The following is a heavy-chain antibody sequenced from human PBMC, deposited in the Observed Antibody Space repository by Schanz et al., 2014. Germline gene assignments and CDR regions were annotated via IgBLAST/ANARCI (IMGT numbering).Heavy chain of an antibody. CDR3: AREPLSGYNWFDP. V-gene: IGHV1-18*01. CDR2: ISVYNHNK. Sequence: QVQLVQSGPEVKKPGATVKVSCKASGYIFINSGISWVRQAPGQGLEWMGWISVYNHNKEYDQKFQGRVTMTTDTATSTAYMALTDLRSDDTAVYYCAREPLSGYNWFDPWGQGSLDTVSS. D-gene: IGHD6-25*01. CDR1: GYIFINSG. J-gene: IGHJ5*02.